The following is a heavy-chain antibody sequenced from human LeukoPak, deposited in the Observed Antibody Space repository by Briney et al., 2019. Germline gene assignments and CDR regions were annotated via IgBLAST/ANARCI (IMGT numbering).Heavy chain of an antibody. D-gene: IGHD6-6*01. J-gene: IGHJ4*02. CDR2: ISGSGGST. CDR1: GFTFSSYA. Sequence: GASLRLACAASGFTFSSYAMTWVRQAPGKGLEWVSGISGSGGSTYYADSVKGRFTISRDNSKSTLYLQMNCLRAEDTAVYYCAQDWVAARRLHDSWGQGTLVTVSS. V-gene: IGHV3-23*01. CDR3: AQDWVAARRLHDS.